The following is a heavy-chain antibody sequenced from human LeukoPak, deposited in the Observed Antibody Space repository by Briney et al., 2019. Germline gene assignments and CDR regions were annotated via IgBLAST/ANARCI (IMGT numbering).Heavy chain of an antibody. D-gene: IGHD6-13*01. CDR1: GGSISSYY. CDR3: ARHSAHSSTSNAFDI. V-gene: IGHV4-59*01. J-gene: IGHJ3*02. Sequence: SETLSLTCTVSGGSISSYYWSWIRQPAGKGLEWIGYIYDSESTNYNPSLKSRVTILIDTSKNQFSLNLSSVTAADTAVYYSARHSAHSSTSNAFDIWGQGTMVTVSS. CDR2: IYDSEST.